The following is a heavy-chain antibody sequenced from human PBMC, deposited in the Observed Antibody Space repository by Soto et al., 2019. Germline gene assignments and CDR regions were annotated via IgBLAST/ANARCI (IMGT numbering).Heavy chain of an antibody. D-gene: IGHD5-12*01. V-gene: IGHV5-51*01. CDR3: VKWRDVGGFWFGP. CDR2: IYPGDSDT. Sequence: GESLKISCKGSGYSFTSYWIGWVRQMPGKGLEWMGIIYPGDSDTRYSPSFQGQVTISADKSISTAYLQWSSLKASDTAMYYCVKWRDVGGFWFGPWGQGTLVTVSS. CDR1: GYSFTSYW. J-gene: IGHJ5*02.